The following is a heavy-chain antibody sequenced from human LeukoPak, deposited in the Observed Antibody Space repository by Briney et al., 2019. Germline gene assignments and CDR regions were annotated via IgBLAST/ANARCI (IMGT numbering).Heavy chain of an antibody. CDR2: ISGSAGIT. CDR1: GFIFSNYG. Sequence: PGWSLRLSCAACGFIFSNYGMKWVRQAPGRGGKWVSGISGSAGITYYADSAKGRCALSRDNSKNTLYLQVNSLRAEDTAVYYCAKDSGWILFMDWGQGAVVTVSS. J-gene: IGHJ4*02. D-gene: IGHD2/OR15-2a*01. CDR3: AKDSGWILFMD. V-gene: IGHV3-23*01.